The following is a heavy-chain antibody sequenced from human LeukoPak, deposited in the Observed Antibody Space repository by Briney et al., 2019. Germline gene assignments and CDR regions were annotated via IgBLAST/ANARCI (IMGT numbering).Heavy chain of an antibody. CDR2: IWYDGTKK. Sequence: GRSLRLSCAASGFTFSNHGMHWVRQAPGKGLEWVALIWYDGTKKYYADSVKGRLTISRDNSKNTLYLEMNSLRAEDTAVYYCARDRAARYFDYWGQGTLVTVSS. J-gene: IGHJ4*02. CDR1: GFTFSNHG. V-gene: IGHV3-33*01. CDR3: ARDRAARYFDY.